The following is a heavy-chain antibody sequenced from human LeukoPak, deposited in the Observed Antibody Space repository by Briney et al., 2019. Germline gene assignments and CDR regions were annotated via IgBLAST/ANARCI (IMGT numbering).Heavy chain of an antibody. D-gene: IGHD3-10*01. CDR1: GFTFYDYA. CDR2: TVWYGGGT. CDR3: AKDMAAYYYASGNIDY. J-gene: IGHJ4*02. V-gene: IGHV3-43D*03. Sequence: GGSLRLSCAASGFTFYDYAVHWVRHAPGKGLEGGSLTVWYGGGTYYADTVKGRFTISRDNSKNSLYLQMNSLRAEDTALYYCAKDMAAYYYASGNIDYWGQGTLVTVSS.